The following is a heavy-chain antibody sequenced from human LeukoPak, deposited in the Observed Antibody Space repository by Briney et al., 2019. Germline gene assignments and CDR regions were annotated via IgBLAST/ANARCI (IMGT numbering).Heavy chain of an antibody. CDR1: GYTFTSYG. D-gene: IGHD2-2*01. Sequence: ASVKVSCKASGYTFTSYGISWVRQAPGQGLEWMGWISAYNGNTNYAQKLQGRVTMTTDTSTSTAYMELRSLRSDDTAVYYCARARAIPAAPVGFDPWGQGTLVTVSS. CDR2: ISAYNGNT. CDR3: ARARAIPAAPVGFDP. J-gene: IGHJ5*02. V-gene: IGHV1-18*01.